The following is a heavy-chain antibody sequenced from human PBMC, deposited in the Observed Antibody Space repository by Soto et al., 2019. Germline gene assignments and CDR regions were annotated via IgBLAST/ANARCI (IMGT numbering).Heavy chain of an antibody. CDR1: GGSISSGGYY. D-gene: IGHD4-17*01. J-gene: IGHJ4*02. CDR2: IYYSGST. CDR3: AATVTDRPYYFDY. Sequence: SETLSLTWTVSGGSISSGGYYWSWIRQHPGKGLEWIGYIYYSGSTYYNPSLKSRVTISVDTSKNQFSLKLSSVTAADTAVYYCAATVTDRPYYFDYWGQGTLVTVSS. V-gene: IGHV4-31*02.